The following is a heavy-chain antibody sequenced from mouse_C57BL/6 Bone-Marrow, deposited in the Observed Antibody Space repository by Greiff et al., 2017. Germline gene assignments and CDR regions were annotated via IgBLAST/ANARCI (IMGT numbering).Heavy chain of an antibody. CDR1: GYTFTSYD. Sequence: QVQLKESGPELVKPGASVKLSCKASGYTFTSYDINWVKQRPGQGLEWIGWIYPRDGSTKYTEKFKGKATLTVDTSSSTAYMELHSLTSEDSAVYFCASNYYGSSYWYFDVWGTGTTVTVSS. D-gene: IGHD1-1*01. CDR3: ASNYYGSSYWYFDV. J-gene: IGHJ1*03. CDR2: IYPRDGST. V-gene: IGHV1-85*01.